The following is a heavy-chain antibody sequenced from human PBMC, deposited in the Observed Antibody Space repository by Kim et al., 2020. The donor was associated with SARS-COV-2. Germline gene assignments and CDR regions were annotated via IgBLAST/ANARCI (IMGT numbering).Heavy chain of an antibody. CDR3: ARDKNYGGSGSYYTTDNWFDP. CDR1: GYTFTSYA. Sequence: ASVKVSCKASGYTFTSYAMHWVRQAPGQRLEWMGWINAGNGNTKYSQKFQGRVTITRDTSASTAYMELSSLRSEDTAVYYCARDKNYGGSGSYYTTDNWFDPWGQRTLVTVSS. CDR2: INAGNGNT. V-gene: IGHV1-3*01. J-gene: IGHJ5*02. D-gene: IGHD3-10*01.